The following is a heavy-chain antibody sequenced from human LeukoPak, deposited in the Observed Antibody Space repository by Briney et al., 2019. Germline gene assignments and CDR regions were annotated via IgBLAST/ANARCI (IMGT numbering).Heavy chain of an antibody. D-gene: IGHD5-18*01. Sequence: GASVKVSCKASGYTFTSYGIIWVQQAPGQGLEWMGWIRTYNGYTKYAQKFQGRVTMTTDTSTTTAYMELRSLRSDDTAVYYCARPGYGNAFDIWGQGTMVTVSS. CDR2: IRTYNGYT. CDR1: GYTFTSYG. J-gene: IGHJ3*02. V-gene: IGHV1-18*01. CDR3: ARPGYGNAFDI.